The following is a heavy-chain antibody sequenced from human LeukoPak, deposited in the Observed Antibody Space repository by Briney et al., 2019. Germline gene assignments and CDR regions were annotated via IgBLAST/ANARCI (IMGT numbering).Heavy chain of an antibody. J-gene: IGHJ3*02. CDR1: GYTFTSYY. CDR3: ARGSCSGGSCYYGIDAFDI. CDR2: INPSGGST. Sequence: GASVKVSCKASGYTFTSYYMHWVRQAPGQGLEWMGIINPSGGSTSYAQKFQGRVTITADKSTSTAYMELSSLRSEDTAVYYCARGSCSGGSCYYGIDAFDIWGQGTMVTVSS. D-gene: IGHD2-15*01. V-gene: IGHV1-46*01.